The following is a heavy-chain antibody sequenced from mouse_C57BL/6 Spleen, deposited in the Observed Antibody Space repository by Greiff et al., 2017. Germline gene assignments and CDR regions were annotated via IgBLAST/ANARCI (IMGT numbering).Heavy chain of an antibody. CDR1: GYTFTDYY. CDR2: INPNNGGT. V-gene: IGHV1-26*01. D-gene: IGHD2-3*01. Sequence: EVQLQQSGPELVKPGASVKISCKASGYTFTDYYMNWVKQSHGKSLEWIGDINPNNGGTSYNQKFKGKATLTVDKSSSTAYMELRSLTSEDSAVYYCARSIYDVETSYAMDYWGQGTSVTVSS. CDR3: ARSIYDVETSYAMDY. J-gene: IGHJ4*01.